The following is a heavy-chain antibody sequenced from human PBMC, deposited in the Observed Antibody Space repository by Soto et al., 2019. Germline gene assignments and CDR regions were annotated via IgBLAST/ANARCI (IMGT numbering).Heavy chain of an antibody. CDR1: GGSFSCYY. J-gene: IGHJ4*02. D-gene: IGHD4-17*01. CDR2: INHSGST. V-gene: IGHV4-34*01. Sequence: SETLSLTCAVYGGSFSCYYWSWIRQPPGKGLEWIGEINHSGSTNYNPSLKSRVTISVDTSKNQFSLKLSSVTAADTAVYYCARGVRTTVTTKEGVFDYWGQGSLVTVSS. CDR3: ARGVRTTVTTKEGVFDY.